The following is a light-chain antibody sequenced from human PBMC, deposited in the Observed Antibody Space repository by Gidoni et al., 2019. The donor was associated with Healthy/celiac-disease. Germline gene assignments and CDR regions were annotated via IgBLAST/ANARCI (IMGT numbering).Light chain of an antibody. CDR1: SSDVGGYVY. Sequence: QSALTQPASVSGSPGQSITISCTGTSSDVGGYVYGSLYQQHPGKAPKLMIYEVTNRPSGVSNRFSGSKSGNTASLTISGLQAEDEADYYCSSYTSSSSEVVFGGGTKLTVL. CDR2: EVT. V-gene: IGLV2-14*01. J-gene: IGLJ2*01. CDR3: SSYTSSSSEVV.